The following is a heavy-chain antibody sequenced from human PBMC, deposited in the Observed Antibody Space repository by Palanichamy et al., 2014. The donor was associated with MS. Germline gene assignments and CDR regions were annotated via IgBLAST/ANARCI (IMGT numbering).Heavy chain of an antibody. V-gene: IGHV4-31*03. D-gene: IGHD3-3*01. CDR3: ARGRQVYDFWRGSGMDV. J-gene: IGHJ6*02. CDR1: GGSISSDGYY. Sequence: QVQLQESGPGLVKPSQTLSLTCTVSGGSISSDGYYWTWVRQHPGEGLEWIGYAYYSGTTYYKPSLKSRVTISVNTSKNQFSLKLTSVTAADTAVYYCARGRQVYDFWRGSGMDVWGQGTTVIVSS. CDR2: AYYSGTT.